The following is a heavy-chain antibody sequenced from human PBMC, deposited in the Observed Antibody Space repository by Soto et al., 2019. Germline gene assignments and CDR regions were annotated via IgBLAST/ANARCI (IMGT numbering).Heavy chain of an antibody. V-gene: IGHV3-30*04. CDR1: GFTFRSYT. CDR2: ISYDGSNK. D-gene: IGHD4-17*01. CDR3: AKDPAPYGDYGNWFDP. Sequence: QVQLVESGGGVVQPGRSLRLSCAASGFTFRSYTLHWVRQAPGKGLEWVAVISYDGSNKYYADSVKGRFTISRDNSKNTLYLQMNSLRPEDTVVYYSAKDPAPYGDYGNWFDPWGQGTLVTVSS. J-gene: IGHJ5*02.